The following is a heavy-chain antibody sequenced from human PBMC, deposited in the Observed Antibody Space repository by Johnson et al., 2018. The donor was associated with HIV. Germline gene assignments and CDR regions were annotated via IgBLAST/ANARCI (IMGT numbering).Heavy chain of an antibody. CDR2: ISSSGSTI. CDR1: GFTFRDYY. Sequence: VQLVESGGGLVKPGGSLRLSCAASGFTFRDYYMSWIRQAPGKGLEWVSYISSSGSTIYYADSVKGRFTISRDNAKNSLYLQMNSLRAEDTAVYYCASLAYCGGDCYRTYHDAFDIWGQGTMVTVSS. V-gene: IGHV3-11*01. D-gene: IGHD2-21*02. J-gene: IGHJ3*02. CDR3: ASLAYCGGDCYRTYHDAFDI.